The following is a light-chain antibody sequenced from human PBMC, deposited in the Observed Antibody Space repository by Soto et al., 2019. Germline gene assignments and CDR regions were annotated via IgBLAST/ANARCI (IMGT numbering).Light chain of an antibody. Sequence: EIVMTQSPATLSVSPGDRATLSCRASQRISRNLAWYQQKPCQAPRLLIYDASTRATAIPARFSGSGSETEFTLTISSLQSEDSAVYYCQQXNNWPPWTCGQGTKVDIK. CDR1: QRISRN. V-gene: IGKV3-15*01. CDR3: QQXNNWPPWT. J-gene: IGKJ1*01. CDR2: DAS.